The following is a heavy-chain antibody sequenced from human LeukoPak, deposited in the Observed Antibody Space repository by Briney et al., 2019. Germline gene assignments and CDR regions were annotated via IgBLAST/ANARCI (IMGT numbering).Heavy chain of an antibody. J-gene: IGHJ4*02. CDR2: INPDGSRT. D-gene: IGHD3-10*01. CDR1: GFTFSDYW. V-gene: IGHV3-74*01. Sequence: GGSLRLSCEVSGFTFSDYWIHWVRQAPGKGLVWVSRINPDGSRTNYADSAKGRFTISRDNAKNTLYLQMNSLRVEDTAVYFCARVPVGSWSFDNWGQGTLVTVSS. CDR3: ARVPVGSWSFDN.